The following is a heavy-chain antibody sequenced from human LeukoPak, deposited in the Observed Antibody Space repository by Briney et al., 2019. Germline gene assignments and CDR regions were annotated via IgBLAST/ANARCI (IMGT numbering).Heavy chain of an antibody. CDR3: ARHGSSGVVITNFDY. J-gene: IGHJ4*02. V-gene: IGHV4-39*01. Sequence: PSETLSLTCSVSGGSISSSNYYWGWIRQPPGKGLEWIGTMFYSGSTYYSPSLKSRVTISVDTSKNQFSLKLSSVTAADTAVYFCARHGSSGVVITNFDYWGQGTLVTVSS. CDR2: MFYSGST. CDR1: GGSISSSNYY. D-gene: IGHD3-3*01.